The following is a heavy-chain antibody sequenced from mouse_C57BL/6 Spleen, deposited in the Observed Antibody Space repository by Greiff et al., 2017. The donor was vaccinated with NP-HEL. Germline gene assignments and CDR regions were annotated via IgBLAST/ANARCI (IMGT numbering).Heavy chain of an antibody. CDR1: GFSLTSYG. V-gene: IGHV2-6-1*01. Sequence: VKLVESGPGLVAPSQSLSITCTVSGFSLTSYGVHWVRQPPGKGLEWLVVIWSDGSTTYNSALKSRLSISKDNSKSQVFLKMNSLQTDDTAMYYCARQLGRHYYYAMDYWGQGTSVTVSS. J-gene: IGHJ4*01. CDR2: IWSDGST. CDR3: ARQLGRHYYYAMDY. D-gene: IGHD4-1*01.